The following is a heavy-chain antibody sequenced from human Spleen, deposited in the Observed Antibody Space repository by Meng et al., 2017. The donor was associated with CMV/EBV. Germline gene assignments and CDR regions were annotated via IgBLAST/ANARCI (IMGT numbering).Heavy chain of an antibody. CDR2: VYYSGST. CDR1: GGSVSTGSHC. CDR3: ARAYYDSTGSYYGLDV. V-gene: IGHV4-61*01. J-gene: IGHJ6*02. D-gene: IGHD3-22*01. Sequence: SETLSLTCNVSGGSVSTGSHCWSWIRQPPGKRLEWIGYVYYSGSTNYNPSLRSRVTVSLDTSKNQFSLKLTSVIAADTAMYYCARAYYDSTGSYYGLDVWGHGTTVTVSS.